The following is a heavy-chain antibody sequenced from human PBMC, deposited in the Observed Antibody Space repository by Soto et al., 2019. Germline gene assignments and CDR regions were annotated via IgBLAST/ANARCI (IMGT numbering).Heavy chain of an antibody. CDR2: INSDGIST. Sequence: GGSLRLSCAASGFTFSSYLMHWVRQAPGKGLVWVSRINSDGISTSYADSVKGRFTISRDNAKNTLYLQMNSLRAEDTAVYYCARDGGYDILTGYRGMDVWGQGTTVTV. CDR3: ARDGGYDILTGYRGMDV. CDR1: GFTFSSYL. D-gene: IGHD3-9*01. V-gene: IGHV3-74*01. J-gene: IGHJ6*02.